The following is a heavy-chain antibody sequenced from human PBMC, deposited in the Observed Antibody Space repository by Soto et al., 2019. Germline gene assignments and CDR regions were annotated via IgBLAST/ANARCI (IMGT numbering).Heavy chain of an antibody. V-gene: IGHV3-23*01. CDR2: VDVGGGST. J-gene: IGHJ3*02. CDR1: GFTFSTHA. Sequence: EVQLLESGGGLVQPGGSLRLSCAASGFTFSTHAMIWVRQAPGKGLNWVSTVDVGGGSTYYTDSVKGRFTVSRDNSKKPVNLQLITLRAKDTAIYFWARDSGPAGGGACDIWGQGTMVTVSS. CDR3: ARDSGPAGGGACDI. D-gene: IGHD6-25*01.